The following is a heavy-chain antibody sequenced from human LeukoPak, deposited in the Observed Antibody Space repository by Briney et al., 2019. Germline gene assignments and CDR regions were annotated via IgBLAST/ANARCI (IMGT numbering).Heavy chain of an antibody. V-gene: IGHV3-30*18. Sequence: GGSLRLSCAVSGVTFTSCVVHCVLQAPGKGLEWVAVISYDGSNKYYADSVKGRFTISRDNSKNTLYLQMNSLRAEDTAVYYCAKSEYRLPGRYFDYWGQGTLVTVSS. CDR1: GVTFTSCV. CDR3: AKSEYRLPGRYFDY. J-gene: IGHJ4*02. CDR2: ISYDGSNK. D-gene: IGHD3-16*02.